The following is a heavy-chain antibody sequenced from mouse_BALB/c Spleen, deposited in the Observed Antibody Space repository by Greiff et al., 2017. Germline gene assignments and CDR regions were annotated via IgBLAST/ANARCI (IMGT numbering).Heavy chain of an antibody. J-gene: IGHJ3*01. Sequence: EVQLQESGPGLVKPGASLKIPCTASGYTFTDYNMDWVRQSPGKSLEWIGDINPNNGGTIYNQKFTGKANLTVDKSYSTAYMELRSLTSEDTAVYYCARLGLAWLAYWGQGTPVTVSA. CDR2: INPNNGGT. V-gene: IGHV1-18*01. D-gene: IGHD4-1*01. CDR1: GYTFTDYN. CDR3: ARLGLAWLAY.